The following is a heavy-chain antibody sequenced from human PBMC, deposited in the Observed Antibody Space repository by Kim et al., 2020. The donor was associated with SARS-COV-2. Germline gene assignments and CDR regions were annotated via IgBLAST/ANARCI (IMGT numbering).Heavy chain of an antibody. CDR1: GFTFSSYG. Sequence: GGSLRLSCAASGFTFSSYGMHWVRQAPGKGLEWVAVISYDGSNKYYADSVKGQFTISRDNSKNTLYLQMNSLRAEDTAVYYCAKVAGGEDTAMVPLFDYWGQGTLVTVSS. J-gene: IGHJ4*02. CDR2: ISYDGSNK. CDR3: AKVAGGEDTAMVPLFDY. V-gene: IGHV3-30*18. D-gene: IGHD5-18*01.